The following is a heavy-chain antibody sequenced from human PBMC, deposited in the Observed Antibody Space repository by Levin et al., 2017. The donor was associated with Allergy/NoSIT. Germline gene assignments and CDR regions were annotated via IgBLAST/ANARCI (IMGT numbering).Heavy chain of an antibody. Sequence: GGSLRLSCAASGFTFSDYRMNWVRQAPGKGPEWVSSISSSGIYIFYADSVKGRFTISRDNAKNSLDLEMNSLRVEDSAVYYCARGNGYCSSTSCYDNWFDPWGQGTLVTVSS. CDR3: ARGNGYCSSTSCYDNWFDP. D-gene: IGHD2-2*03. J-gene: IGHJ5*02. CDR1: GFTFSDYR. V-gene: IGHV3-21*01. CDR2: ISSSGIYI.